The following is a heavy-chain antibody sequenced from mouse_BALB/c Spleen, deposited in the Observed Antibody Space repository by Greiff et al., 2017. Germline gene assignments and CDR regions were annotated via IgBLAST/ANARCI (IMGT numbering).Heavy chain of an antibody. V-gene: IGHV2-4-1*01. J-gene: IGHJ4*01. D-gene: IGHD1-1*01. CDR3: ARNYYGSSPHYYAMDY. CDR1: GFSLTSYG. Sequence: VQLQESGPGLVQPSQSLSITCTVSGFSLTSYGVHWVRQSPGKGLEWLGVIWSGGSTDYNAAFISRLSISKDNSKSQVFFKMNSLQADDTALYYCARNYYGSSPHYYAMDYWGQGTSVTVSS. CDR2: IWSGGST.